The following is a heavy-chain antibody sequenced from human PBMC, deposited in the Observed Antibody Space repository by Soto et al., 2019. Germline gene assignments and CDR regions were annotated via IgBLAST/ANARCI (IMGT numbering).Heavy chain of an antibody. J-gene: IGHJ4*02. Sequence: QVQLVESGGGVVQPGRSLRLSCAASGFTFSSYGMHWVRQAPGKGLEWVAVIWSAGSNKYYADSVKGRFTISRDNSKNKLYLHMNSLRAEDTAVYYCAREFWSGTLDYWGQGTLVTVSS. V-gene: IGHV3-33*01. CDR2: IWSAGSNK. CDR1: GFTFSSYG. D-gene: IGHD3-3*01. CDR3: AREFWSGTLDY.